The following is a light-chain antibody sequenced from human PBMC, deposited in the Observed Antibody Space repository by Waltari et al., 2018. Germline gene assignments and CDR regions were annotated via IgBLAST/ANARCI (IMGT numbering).Light chain of an antibody. CDR3: HSYVDTYHV. Sequence: NFVLTQPLSVSESPGKTVTIPCTGSSGSIASNYVQWYRQRPGSAPTTVIYEDGRRPSGVPDRFSGSIDRSSNSASLTISGLKTEDEGDYYCHSYVDTYHVFGGGTKLTVL. CDR1: SGSIASNY. V-gene: IGLV6-57*02. J-gene: IGLJ3*02. CDR2: EDG.